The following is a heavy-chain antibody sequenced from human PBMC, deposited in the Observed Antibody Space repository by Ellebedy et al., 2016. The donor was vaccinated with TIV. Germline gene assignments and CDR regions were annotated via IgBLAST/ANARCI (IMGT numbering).Heavy chain of an antibody. CDR3: ATKKAGIFYYCES. CDR1: GFTFTDYG. Sequence: PGGSLRLSCAASGFTFTDYGMQWVRQPPGKGLEWVTYVSSDGSNTYYTDSVKGRFTVSRDNSKNTLYLQMNSLRPDDTAVYYCATKKAGIFYYCESWGQGTLVTVS. V-gene: IGHV3-30*03. CDR2: VSSDGSNT. D-gene: IGHD2-15*01. J-gene: IGHJ4*02.